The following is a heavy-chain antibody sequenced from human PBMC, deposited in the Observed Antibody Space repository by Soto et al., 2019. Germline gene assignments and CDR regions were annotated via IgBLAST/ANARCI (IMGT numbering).Heavy chain of an antibody. Sequence: EVQLVESGGGLVKPGGSLRLSCAAFGFTFNNAWMSWVRQAPGKGLQWVGRIKSKTDDGTTDYAAPVKGRFTISRDDSKNTLYLQMNSLKTADTAVYYCTTIANIAAAGSFDYWGQGTLVTVSS. D-gene: IGHD6-13*01. CDR1: GFTFNNAW. CDR2: IKSKTDDGTT. CDR3: TTIANIAAAGSFDY. J-gene: IGHJ4*02. V-gene: IGHV3-15*01.